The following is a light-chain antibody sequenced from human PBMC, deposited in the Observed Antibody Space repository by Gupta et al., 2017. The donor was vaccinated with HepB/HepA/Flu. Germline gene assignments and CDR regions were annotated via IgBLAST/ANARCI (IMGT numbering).Light chain of an antibody. CDR2: AAS. Sequence: DIQMTQSPSSLSASVGDRVTITCRASQSISWYLNWYQQKPGKAPKLLIYAASSLQSGVPSRFSGSGSGTDFTLTISRLQPEDFASYYCQQSDSSLITFGGGTKVEIK. V-gene: IGKV1-39*01. CDR3: QQSDSSLIT. J-gene: IGKJ4*01. CDR1: QSISWY.